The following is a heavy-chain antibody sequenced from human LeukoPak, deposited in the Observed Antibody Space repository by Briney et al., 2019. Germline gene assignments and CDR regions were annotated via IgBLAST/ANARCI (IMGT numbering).Heavy chain of an antibody. Sequence: YPGGSLRLSCAASGFSLSRYWMNWVRQAPGKGLEWVSSISNSGSDTYYADSVKGRFTISRDNSKNTVYLQMNSLTAEDTAVYYCAKGSYYYSNYYSYYMDVRGKGTTVTVSS. D-gene: IGHD3-10*01. CDR3: AKGSYYYSNYYSYYMDV. J-gene: IGHJ6*03. CDR1: GFSLSRYW. V-gene: IGHV3-23*01. CDR2: ISNSGSDT.